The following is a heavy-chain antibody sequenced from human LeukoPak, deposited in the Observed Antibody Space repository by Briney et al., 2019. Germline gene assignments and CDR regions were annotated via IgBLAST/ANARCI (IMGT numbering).Heavy chain of an antibody. J-gene: IGHJ5*02. Sequence: ASVKVFCKSSGCTFTSYYINWVRQPSGQGLVWMGWMHPNSGNTGYAQKFEGRVTMTRNTSISTAYMELSSLSSEDTAVYYCARGRRARSSIASNWFDPWGQGTLVTVSS. CDR2: MHPNSGNT. V-gene: IGHV1-8*01. CDR1: GCTFTSYY. D-gene: IGHD6-6*01. CDR3: ARGRRARSSIASNWFDP.